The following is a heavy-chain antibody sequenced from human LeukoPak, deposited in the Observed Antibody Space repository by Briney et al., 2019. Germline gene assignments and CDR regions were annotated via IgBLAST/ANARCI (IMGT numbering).Heavy chain of an antibody. CDR2: MNPNSGNT. Sequence: ASVKVSCKASGYTFTSYDTNWVRQATGQGLEWMGWMNPNSGNTGYAQKFQGRVTMTRNTSISTAYMELSSLRSEDTAVYYCARFSDYGGNSGGDNFDNWGQGTLATVSS. CDR1: GYTFTSYD. CDR3: ARFSDYGGNSGGDNFDN. D-gene: IGHD4-23*01. J-gene: IGHJ4*02. V-gene: IGHV1-8*01.